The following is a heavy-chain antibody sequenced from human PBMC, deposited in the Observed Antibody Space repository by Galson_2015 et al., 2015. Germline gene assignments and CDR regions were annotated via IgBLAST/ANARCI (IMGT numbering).Heavy chain of an antibody. Sequence: SLRLSCAASGFSFGGYAMTWVRQAPGKGLEWVSVIYGTGTTAYYADSVKGRFTISSDNSKTTLYLQMNSLRAEDTAVYYCAKVERRAGAIEYVDYWGQGTLVAVSS. V-gene: IGHV3-23*05. D-gene: IGHD6-25*01. CDR3: AKVERRAGAIEYVDY. CDR1: GFSFGGYA. J-gene: IGHJ4*02. CDR2: IYGTGTTA.